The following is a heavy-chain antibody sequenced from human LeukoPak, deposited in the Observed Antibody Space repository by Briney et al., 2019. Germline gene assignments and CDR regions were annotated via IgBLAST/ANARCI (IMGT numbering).Heavy chain of an antibody. CDR2: IKQDGSEK. Sequence: GGSLRLSCAASRFTFSSYWMSWVRQAPGKGLEWVANIKQDGSEKYYVDSVKGRFTISRDNAKNSLYLQMNSLRAEDTAVYYCARDHVEGTGDYWGQGTLVTVSS. CDR1: RFTFSSYW. J-gene: IGHJ4*02. CDR3: ARDHVEGTGDY. D-gene: IGHD7-27*01. V-gene: IGHV3-7*01.